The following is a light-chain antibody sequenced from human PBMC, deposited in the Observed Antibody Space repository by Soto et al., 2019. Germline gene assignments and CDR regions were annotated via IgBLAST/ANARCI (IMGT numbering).Light chain of an antibody. CDR2: GVS. CDR1: QSVSSSY. CDR3: QQYGKT. V-gene: IGKV3-20*01. Sequence: EIVLTQSPGTLSLSPGERATLSCRASQSVSSSYLAWYQQKPGQAPRLLMYGVSSRATGIPDRCSGSGSGTDFTLTINRLEPEDFAVYYCQQYGKTFGQGTKVDIK. J-gene: IGKJ1*01.